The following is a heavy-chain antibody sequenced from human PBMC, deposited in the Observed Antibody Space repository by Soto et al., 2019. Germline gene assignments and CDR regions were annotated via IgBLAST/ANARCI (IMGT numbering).Heavy chain of an antibody. J-gene: IGHJ6*04. Sequence: PSETLSLTCIVSGGSISSYYWSWIRQPPGKGLEWIGYIYYSGSTNYNPSLKGRVTISVDTSKNQFSLKLSSVTAADTAVYYCARGVADGRFWSGYYANYYYYGMDVWGKGTTVTVSS. CDR2: IYYSGST. V-gene: IGHV4-59*01. CDR1: GGSISSYY. CDR3: ARGVADGRFWSGYYANYYYYGMDV. D-gene: IGHD3-3*01.